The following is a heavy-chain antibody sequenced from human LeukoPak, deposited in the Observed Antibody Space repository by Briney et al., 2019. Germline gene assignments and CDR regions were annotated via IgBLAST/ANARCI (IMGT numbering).Heavy chain of an antibody. CDR2: ISGNGGGT. D-gene: IGHD4-17*01. J-gene: IGHJ6*04. Sequence: PGGSLRLSCAASGFTFSDYYMSWIRQAPGKGLEWVSVISGNGGGTLYADSVKGRFTISRDNSKTTLSLQMNSLRAEDTAVYYCAKSMATVTRGYYYYGMDVWGKGTTVTVSS. CDR1: GFTFSDYY. CDR3: AKSMATVTRGYYYYGMDV. V-gene: IGHV3-23*01.